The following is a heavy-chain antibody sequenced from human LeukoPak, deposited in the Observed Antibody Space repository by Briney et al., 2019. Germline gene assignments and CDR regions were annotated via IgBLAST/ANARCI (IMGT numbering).Heavy chain of an antibody. V-gene: IGHV3-9*01. D-gene: IGHD4-11*01. J-gene: IGHJ4*02. Sequence: GRSLRLSCAASGFTFDDYAMHWVRQAPGKGLEWVSGISWNSGSIGYADSVKGRFTVSRDNAKNSLYLQMNSLRAEDTALYYCATAFTVTTPFDYWGQGTLVTVSS. CDR2: ISWNSGSI. CDR3: ATAFTVTTPFDY. CDR1: GFTFDDYA.